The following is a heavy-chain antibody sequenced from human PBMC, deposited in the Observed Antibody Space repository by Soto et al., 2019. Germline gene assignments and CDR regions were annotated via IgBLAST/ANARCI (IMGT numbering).Heavy chain of an antibody. CDR1: GFTFHAYS. Sequence: EVQLVESGGGLVKPGGSLRLSCAASGFTFHAYSMNWVRQAPGKGLQWVSSISGSGTDVYYADSVKGRFTISRDNAKKSLYLEMNSLRVDDTAVYFCARDGGYVLGELSLFGQWGQGTLVTVSS. D-gene: IGHD3-16*02. CDR2: ISGSGTDV. V-gene: IGHV3-21*02. J-gene: IGHJ4*02. CDR3: ARDGGYVLGELSLFGQ.